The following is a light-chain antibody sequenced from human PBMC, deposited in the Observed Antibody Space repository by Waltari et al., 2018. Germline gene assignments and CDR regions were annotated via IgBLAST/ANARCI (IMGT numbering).Light chain of an antibody. CDR2: SNH. V-gene: IGLV1-44*01. CDR3: ATWDDSLNGWV. J-gene: IGLJ3*02. CDR1: NFHIGANT. Sequence: QSVLTQPPSASGTPGQSVTIPCSGSNFHIGANTVNWYQHLPGTAPKLFIYSNHRRPSGVPGRFSGSKSGTSASLAISGLQSDDEADYYCATWDDSLNGWVFGGGTKLTVL.